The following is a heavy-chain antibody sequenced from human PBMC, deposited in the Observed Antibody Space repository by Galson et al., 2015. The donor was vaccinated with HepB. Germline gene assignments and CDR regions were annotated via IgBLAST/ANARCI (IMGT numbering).Heavy chain of an antibody. J-gene: IGHJ5*02. Sequence: SVTVSCKASGGTFTSYSISWVRQAPGQGLEWMGWISAYNGNTNYAQKLQGRVTITADESTSTAYMELSSLRSEDTAVYYCARDPTPIRSRGWFDPWGQGTLVTVSS. CDR2: ISAYNGNT. CDR3: ARDPTPIRSRGWFDP. CDR1: GGTFTSYS. V-gene: IGHV1-18*01. D-gene: IGHD3-10*01.